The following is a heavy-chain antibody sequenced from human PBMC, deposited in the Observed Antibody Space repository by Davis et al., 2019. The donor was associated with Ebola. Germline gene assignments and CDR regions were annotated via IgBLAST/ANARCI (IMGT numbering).Heavy chain of an antibody. CDR3: ARGDDFWSGYFTPFDY. V-gene: IGHV4-30-2*01. Sequence: LRLSCAVSGGSISSGGYSWSWIRQPPGKGLEWIGYIYHSGSTYYNPSLKSRVTISVDTSKNQFSLKLSSVTAADTAVYYCARGDDFWSGYFTPFDYWGQGTLVTVSS. CDR2: IYHSGST. D-gene: IGHD3-3*01. J-gene: IGHJ4*02. CDR1: GGSISSGGYS.